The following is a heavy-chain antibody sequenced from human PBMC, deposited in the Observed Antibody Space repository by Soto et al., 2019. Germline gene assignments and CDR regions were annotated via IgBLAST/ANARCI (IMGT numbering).Heavy chain of an antibody. CDR3: ATLPLAYPYYYYGMDV. CDR2: ISGSGGST. CDR1: GFTFSSYA. Sequence: GGSLRLSCAASGFTFSSYAMIWVRQAPGKGLEWVSAISGSGGSTYYADSVKGRFTISRDNSKNTLYLQMNSLRAEDTAVYYCATLPLAYPYYYYGMDVWGQGTTVTVSS. V-gene: IGHV3-23*01. J-gene: IGHJ6*02.